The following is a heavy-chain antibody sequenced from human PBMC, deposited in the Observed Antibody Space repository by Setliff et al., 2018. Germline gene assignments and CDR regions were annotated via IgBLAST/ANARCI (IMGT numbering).Heavy chain of an antibody. J-gene: IGHJ4*02. CDR2: IFYNGMA. V-gene: IGHV4-39*01. Sequence: PSETLSLTCTVSGGSISSGVYYWGWIRQSPGTGLEWIGSIFYNGMAYYNPSLKSRVTMSVDTSKNQFSLNLTSVTAADTAVYYCARASVVHAIAVGYWGQGTLVTVSS. D-gene: IGHD2-15*01. CDR1: GGSISSGVYY. CDR3: ARASVVHAIAVGY.